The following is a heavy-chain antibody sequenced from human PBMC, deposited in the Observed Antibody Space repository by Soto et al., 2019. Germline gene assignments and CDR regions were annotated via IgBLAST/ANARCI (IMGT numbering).Heavy chain of an antibody. J-gene: IGHJ3*02. V-gene: IGHV3-53*02. D-gene: IGHD2-21*02. CDR1: GFTVSSNS. CDR3: ARESGYCVGYFQPFDI. Sequence: EVQLVETGGGLIQPGGSLRLSCSASGFTVSSNSMSWVRQAPWKAMAWVSVIYSGGSTYYADSAKCRFTISRDYSKTTLYLQMNSMRAEDTAVYYCARESGYCVGYFQPFDIWGQGTMVIVSS. CDR2: IYSGGST.